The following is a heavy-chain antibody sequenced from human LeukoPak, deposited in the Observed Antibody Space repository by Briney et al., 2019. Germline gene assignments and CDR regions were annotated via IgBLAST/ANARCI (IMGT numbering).Heavy chain of an antibody. V-gene: IGHV1-69*13. D-gene: IGHD3-3*01. CDR1: GGTFSSYA. CDR2: IIPIFGTA. J-gene: IGHJ6*03. Sequence: ASVKVSCKASGGTFSSYAISWVRQAPGQGLEWMGGIIPIFGTANYAQKFQGRVTITADESTSTAYMELSSLRSEDTAVYYCARVPDYDFWSSRGYYMDVWGKGTTVTVSS. CDR3: ARVPDYDFWSSRGYYMDV.